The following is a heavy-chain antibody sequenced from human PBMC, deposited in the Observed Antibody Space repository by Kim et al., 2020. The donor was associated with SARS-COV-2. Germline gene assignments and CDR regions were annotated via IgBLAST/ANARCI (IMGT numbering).Heavy chain of an antibody. D-gene: IGHD6-13*01. CDR3: ARSPIAAAGTFFDY. J-gene: IGHJ4*02. V-gene: IGHV4-59*01. CDR2: IYYSGST. CDR1: GGSISSYY. Sequence: SETLSLTCTVSGGSISSYYWSWIRQPPGKGLEWIGYIYYSGSTNYNPSLKSRVTISVDTSKNQFSLKLSSVTAADTAVYYCARSPIAAAGTFFDYWGQGTLVTVSS.